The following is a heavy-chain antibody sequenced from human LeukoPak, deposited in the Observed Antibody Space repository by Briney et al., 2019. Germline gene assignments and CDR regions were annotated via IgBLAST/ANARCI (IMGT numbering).Heavy chain of an antibody. CDR1: GFTFSTYN. V-gene: IGHV3-30*03. J-gene: IGHJ4*02. D-gene: IGHD5-24*01. CDR2: ILSDGSKQ. Sequence: GVSLRLSCAASGFTFSTYNIHWVRQAPGKGLEWVAVILSDGSKQYYADSVKGRFTISRDNSKNTLYLQMNSLRAEDTAVFYCMATPIDYWGQGTLVTVSS. CDR3: MATPIDY.